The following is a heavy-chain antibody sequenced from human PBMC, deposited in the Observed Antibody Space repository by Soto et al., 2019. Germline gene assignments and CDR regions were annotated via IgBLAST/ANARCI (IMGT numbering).Heavy chain of an antibody. CDR1: GYTFTSYD. J-gene: IGHJ4*02. V-gene: IGHV1-8*01. CDR3: ARGGYYYDSSAYYRPFDY. CDR2: MNPNSGNT. D-gene: IGHD3-22*01. Sequence: QVQLVQSGAEVKKPGASVKVSCKASGYTFTSYDINWVRQATGQGLEWMGWMNPNSGNTGYAQKFQGRVTMTRSTFISTAYMELSSLRSEDTAVYYCARGGYYYDSSAYYRPFDYWGQGTLVTVSS.